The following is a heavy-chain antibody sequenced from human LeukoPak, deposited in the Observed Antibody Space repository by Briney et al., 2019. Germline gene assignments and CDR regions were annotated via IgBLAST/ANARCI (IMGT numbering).Heavy chain of an antibody. CDR2: ISGSGGST. J-gene: IGHJ6*02. Sequence: PGGSLRLSCAASGFTFSSYAMSWVRQAPGKGLEWVSAISGSGGSTYYADSVKGRFTISRDNAKNSLYLQMNSLRAEDTALYYCAKDLYRNCYYGMDVWGQGTTVTVSS. CDR3: AKDLYRNCYYGMDV. D-gene: IGHD4-11*01. V-gene: IGHV3-23*01. CDR1: GFTFSSYA.